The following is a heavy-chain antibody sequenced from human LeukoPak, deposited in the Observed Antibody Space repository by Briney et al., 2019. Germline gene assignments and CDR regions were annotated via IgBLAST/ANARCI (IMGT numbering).Heavy chain of an antibody. CDR2: MNPHSGNT. CDR3: ARGRRDVFDI. CDR1: GYTFTFYD. Sequence: ASVKVSCKASGYTFTFYDIRWVRQAAGQGLEWMGWMNPHSGNTGYAQKFLGRITLTRNTSTSMAYMELTSLKSEDTAVYYCARGRRDVFDIWGQGTTVTVS. J-gene: IGHJ3*02. V-gene: IGHV1-8*03.